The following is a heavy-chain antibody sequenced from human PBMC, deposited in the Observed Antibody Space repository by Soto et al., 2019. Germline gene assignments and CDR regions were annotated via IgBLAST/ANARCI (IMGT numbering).Heavy chain of an antibody. CDR2: IYYSGNT. V-gene: IGHV4-30-4*01. CDR1: GGSTSSGDYF. CDR3: ARHYYYSGMDG. J-gene: IGHJ6*02. Sequence: SETLSLTCTVSGGSTSSGDYFWSWIRQPPGKALEWIGYIYYSGNTYYKPSLKSRVTISVDTAKNSFSLKLNSVTAADTAVYYCARHYYYSGMDGWGQGTTVTVS.